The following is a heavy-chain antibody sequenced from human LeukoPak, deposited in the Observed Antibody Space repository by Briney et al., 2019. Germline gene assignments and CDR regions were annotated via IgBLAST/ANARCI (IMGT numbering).Heavy chain of an antibody. J-gene: IGHJ3*02. CDR1: GGTFSSYA. Sequence: SVKVSCKASGGTFSSYAISWVRQAPGQGLEWMGGIIPIFGTANYAQKFQGRVTITTDESTSTAYMELSSLRSEDTAVYYCARVGSAYDFWSGSAFDIWGQGTMVTVSS. CDR2: IIPIFGTA. D-gene: IGHD3-3*01. V-gene: IGHV1-69*05. CDR3: ARVGSAYDFWSGSAFDI.